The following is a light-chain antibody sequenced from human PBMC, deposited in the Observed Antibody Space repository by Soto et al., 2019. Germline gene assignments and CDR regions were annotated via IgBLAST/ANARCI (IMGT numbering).Light chain of an antibody. CDR2: YDD. V-gene: IGLV1-36*01. CDR1: SSNIGNNA. CDR3: AAWDDSLNGVV. J-gene: IGLJ2*01. Sequence: QPVLTQPPSVSAAPRQRVTISCSGSSSNIGNNAVNWYQQLPGKAPKLLIYYDDVLPSGVSDRFSGSKSGTSASLAISGLQSEDEADYYCAAWDDSLNGVVFGGGTKLTVL.